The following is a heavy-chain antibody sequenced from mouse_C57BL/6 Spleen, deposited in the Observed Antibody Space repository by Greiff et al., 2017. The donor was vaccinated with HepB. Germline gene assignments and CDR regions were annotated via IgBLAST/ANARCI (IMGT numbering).Heavy chain of an antibody. V-gene: IGHV1-4*01. CDR3: ARGIWNYYFDY. CDR1: GYTFTSYS. J-gene: IGHJ2*01. Sequence: QVQLQQSGAELARPGASVKMSCKASGYTFTSYSMHWVKQRPGQGLEWIGYINPSSGYTTYNQKFKDKATLTADKSSSTAYMQLSSLTSEDSAVYYGARGIWNYYFDYWGQGTTLTVSS. CDR2: INPSSGYT.